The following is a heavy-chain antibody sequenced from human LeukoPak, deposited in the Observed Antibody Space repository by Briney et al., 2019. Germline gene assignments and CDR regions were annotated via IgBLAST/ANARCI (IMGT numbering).Heavy chain of an antibody. CDR1: GYTFTGYY. CDR2: INPNSGGT. J-gene: IGHJ5*02. CDR3: ARGSKAAAGTPYNWFDP. D-gene: IGHD6-13*01. V-gene: IGHV1-2*02. Sequence: ASVKVSCKASGYTFTGYYMHWVRQAPGQGLEWMGWINPNSGGTNYAQKFQGRVTMTRDTSISTAYMELSRLGSDDTAVYYCARGSKAAAGTPYNWFDPWGQGTLVTVSS.